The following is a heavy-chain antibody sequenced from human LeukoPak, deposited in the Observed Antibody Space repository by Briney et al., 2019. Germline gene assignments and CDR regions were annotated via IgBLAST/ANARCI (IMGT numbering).Heavy chain of an antibody. V-gene: IGHV4-39*02. Sequence: SETLSLTCTVSGVSISSSNSYWGWIRQPPGKGLEWIGSIYYSGNTYYNASLKSQVSISIDTSKNQFSLRLTSVTAADTAVYYCAREHYFYYMDGWGKGTTVTVSS. CDR3: AREHYFYYMDG. CDR1: GVSISSSNSY. CDR2: IYYSGNT. J-gene: IGHJ6*03.